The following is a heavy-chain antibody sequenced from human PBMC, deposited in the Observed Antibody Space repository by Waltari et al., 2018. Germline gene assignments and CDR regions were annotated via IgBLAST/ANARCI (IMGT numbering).Heavy chain of an antibody. J-gene: IGHJ6*02. CDR2: IDWDDDK. CDR1: GFSLSTSGMC. Sequence: QVTLRESGPALVKPTQTLTLTCTFSGFSLSTSGMCVSWLRQPPGKALEWLARIDWDDDKYYSTSLKTRLTISKDTSKNQVVLTMTNMDPVDTATYYCARICHYYGLYGMDVWGQGTTVTVSS. D-gene: IGHD3-10*01. V-gene: IGHV2-70*15. CDR3: ARICHYYGLYGMDV.